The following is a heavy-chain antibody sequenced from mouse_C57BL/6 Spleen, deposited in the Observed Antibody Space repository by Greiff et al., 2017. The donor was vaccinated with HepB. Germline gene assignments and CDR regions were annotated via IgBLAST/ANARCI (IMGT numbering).Heavy chain of an antibody. CDR3: ATTLITTVVAPYFDV. CDR1: GYTFTSYW. V-gene: IGHV1-50*01. Sequence: QVQLQQPGAELVKPGASVKLSCKASGYTFTSYWMQWVKQRPGQGLEWIGEIDPSDSYTNYNQKFKGKATLTVDTSSSTAYMQLSSLTSEDSAVYYWATTLITTVVAPYFDVWGTGTTVTVSS. D-gene: IGHD1-1*01. CDR2: IDPSDSYT. J-gene: IGHJ1*03.